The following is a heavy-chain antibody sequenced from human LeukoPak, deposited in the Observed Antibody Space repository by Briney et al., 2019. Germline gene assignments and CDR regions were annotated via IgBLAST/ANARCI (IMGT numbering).Heavy chain of an antibody. CDR3: LTYYYDISGYEVFDY. Sequence: GESLKISCKGSGYTFSNYWIGWVRQMPGKDLEWVGIIYPADSHTRYSPSFQGQVTLSADESITTAYLQWGSLKASDTAMYFCLTYYYDISGYEVFDYWGQGTRVTV. V-gene: IGHV5-51*01. CDR1: GYTFSNYW. D-gene: IGHD3-22*01. CDR2: IYPADSHT. J-gene: IGHJ4*02.